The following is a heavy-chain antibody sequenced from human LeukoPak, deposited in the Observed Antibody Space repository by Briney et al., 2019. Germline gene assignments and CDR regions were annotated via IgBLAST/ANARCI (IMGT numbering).Heavy chain of an antibody. D-gene: IGHD3-9*01. CDR1: GGSISYYY. J-gene: IGHJ5*02. Sequence: KSSETLSLTCTVSGGSISYYYCTWIRQSPGKGLEWSGQIYYTGSTYYNPSLKRRVTISVDTSRNQFSLNLTSVTAADTAVYYCARGGTYNDILSFDPWGQGTLVTVSS. V-gene: IGHV4-59*01. CDR3: ARGGTYNDILSFDP. CDR2: IYYTGST.